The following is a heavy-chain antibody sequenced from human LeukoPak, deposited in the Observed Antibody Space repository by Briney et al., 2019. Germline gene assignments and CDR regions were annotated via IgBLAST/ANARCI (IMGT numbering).Heavy chain of an antibody. V-gene: IGHV4-59*08. CDR2: IYYSGST. CDR3: ARHSLAPYYYYYGMDV. Sequence: ASETLSLTCTVSGGSISSYYWSWIRQPPGKGLEWIGYIYYSGSTNYNPSLKSRVTISVDTSKNQFSLKLSSVTAADTAVYYCARHSLAPYYYYYGMDVWGQGTTVTVSS. J-gene: IGHJ6*02. CDR1: GGSISSYY.